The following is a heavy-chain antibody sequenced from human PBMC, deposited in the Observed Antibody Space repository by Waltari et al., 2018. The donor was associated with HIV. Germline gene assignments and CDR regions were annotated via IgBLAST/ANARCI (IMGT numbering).Heavy chain of an antibody. Sequence: QVQLQESGPGLVTPSGTLSLTCAVSGGPIRSSNWCSWYCQPPGKGLEWIGEIYQSGSTNYNPSLKSRVTISVDKSKNQFSLKLSSVTAADTAVYSCARVSHSHYYDTSGHPGFDYWGQGTLVTVSS. J-gene: IGHJ4*02. CDR3: ARVSHSHYYDTSGHPGFDY. CDR1: GGPIRSSNW. CDR2: IYQSGST. V-gene: IGHV4-4*02. D-gene: IGHD3-22*01.